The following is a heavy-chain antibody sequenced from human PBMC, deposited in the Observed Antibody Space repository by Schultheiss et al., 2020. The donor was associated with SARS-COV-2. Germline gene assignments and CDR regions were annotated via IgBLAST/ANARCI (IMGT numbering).Heavy chain of an antibody. J-gene: IGHJ6*02. CDR3: ARRQGYCSSTSCYSGGMDV. CDR1: GGSIRSGESY. D-gene: IGHD2-2*01. Sequence: SETLSLTCTVSGGSIRSGESYWSWIRQSPGKGLEWIGYIDYSGSTYYNPSLKSRVTISVDTSKNQFSLKLSSVTAADTAVYYCARRQGYCSSTSCYSGGMDVWGQGTTVTVSS. CDR2: IDYSGST. V-gene: IGHV4-30-4*01.